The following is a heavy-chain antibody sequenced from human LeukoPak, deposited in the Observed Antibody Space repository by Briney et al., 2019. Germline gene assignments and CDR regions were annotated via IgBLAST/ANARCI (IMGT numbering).Heavy chain of an antibody. CDR1: GFTFSSYS. Sequence: GSLRLSCAASGFTFSSYSMNWVRQAPGKGLDWVSVIYSDGNTYYADSAKGRFTISRDNSKNTVYLQMNSLRAEDTAVYYCARAAWDYWGQGTLVTVSS. CDR2: IYSDGNT. CDR3: ARAAWDY. J-gene: IGHJ4*02. D-gene: IGHD6-25*01. V-gene: IGHV3-53*01.